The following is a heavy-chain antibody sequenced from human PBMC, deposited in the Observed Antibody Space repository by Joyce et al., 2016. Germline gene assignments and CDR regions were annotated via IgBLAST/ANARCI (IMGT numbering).Heavy chain of an antibody. Sequence: EVQLVESGGGLVKPGGSLRLPCVASGSSFSNYSMNWVRQAPGKGLEWFSSISTRSPFIRYADSVKGRFTITRDNAKNSLYLQMDSLRAEDTAVYYCARDGGRGWGAYYFDYWGQGTLVTVSS. CDR2: ISTRSPFI. J-gene: IGHJ4*02. D-gene: IGHD6-19*01. CDR3: ARDGGRGWGAYYFDY. CDR1: GSSFSNYS. V-gene: IGHV3-21*06.